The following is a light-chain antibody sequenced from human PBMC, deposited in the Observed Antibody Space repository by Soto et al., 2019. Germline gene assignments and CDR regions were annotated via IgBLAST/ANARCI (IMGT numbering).Light chain of an antibody. J-gene: IGKJ1*01. V-gene: IGKV3-15*01. CDR3: QQYNNWPRT. Sequence: EIVMTQSPATLSVSPGERATLSCRASQSVSSNLAWYQQKPGQAPRLLIYGASTRATGIPARFSGSGSGIEFTLTVSSLQSEDFAVYYCQQYNNWPRTFGQGTTVEIK. CDR1: QSVSSN. CDR2: GAS.